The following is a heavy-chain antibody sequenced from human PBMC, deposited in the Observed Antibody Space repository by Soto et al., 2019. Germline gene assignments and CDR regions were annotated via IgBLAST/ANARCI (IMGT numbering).Heavy chain of an antibody. CDR1: GFTFSSYW. CDR3: ARGPWYSSSWYGDY. V-gene: IGHV3-7*03. D-gene: IGHD6-13*01. Sequence: GESLKISCAASGFTFSSYWMSWVRQAPGKGLEWVANIKQDGSEKYYVDSVKGRFTISRDNAKNSLYLQMNSLRAEDTAVYYCARGPWYSSSWYGDYWGQGTLVTVSS. CDR2: IKQDGSEK. J-gene: IGHJ4*02.